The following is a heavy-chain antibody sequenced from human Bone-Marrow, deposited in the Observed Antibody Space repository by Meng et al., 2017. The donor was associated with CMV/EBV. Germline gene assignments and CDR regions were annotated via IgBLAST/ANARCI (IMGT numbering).Heavy chain of an antibody. CDR2: ISYDGNNK. J-gene: IGHJ4*02. D-gene: IGHD1-26*01. CDR3: ARGGGSYYGVVDNY. V-gene: IGHV3-30-3*01. Sequence: ASGFTFSIYAMHWVRQAPGKGLEWVAVISYDGNNKYYADSVKGRFTISRDNSKNTLYLQMNSLRAEDTAVYYCARGGGSYYGVVDNYWGQGTLVTVSS. CDR1: GFTFSIYA.